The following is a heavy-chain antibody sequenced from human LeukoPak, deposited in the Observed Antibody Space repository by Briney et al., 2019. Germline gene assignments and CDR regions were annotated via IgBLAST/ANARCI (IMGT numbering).Heavy chain of an antibody. V-gene: IGHV4-34*01. J-gene: IGHJ4*02. Sequence: KPSETLSLTCAVYGGSFSGYYWSWIRQPPGKGLEWIGEINHSGSTNYNPSLKSRVTISVDTSKNQFSLKLSSVTAADTAVYYCARGRKQQLVPSHFDYWGLGTLVTVSS. D-gene: IGHD6-13*01. CDR1: GGSFSGYY. CDR3: ARGRKQQLVPSHFDY. CDR2: INHSGST.